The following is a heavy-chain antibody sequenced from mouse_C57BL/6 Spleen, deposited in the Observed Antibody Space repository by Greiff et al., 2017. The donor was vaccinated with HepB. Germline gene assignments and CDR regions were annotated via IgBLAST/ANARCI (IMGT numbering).Heavy chain of an antibody. CDR1: GYTFTSYW. CDR3: ARGGHYYGSSSPYWYFDV. J-gene: IGHJ1*03. Sequence: QVQLQHPGAELVRPGSSEKLSCKASGYTFTSYWMDWVKQRPGQGLEWIGNIYPSDSETHYNQKFKDKATLTVDKSSSTAYMQLSSLTSEDSAVYYCARGGHYYGSSSPYWYFDVWGTGTTVTVSS. D-gene: IGHD1-1*01. V-gene: IGHV1-61*01. CDR2: IYPSDSET.